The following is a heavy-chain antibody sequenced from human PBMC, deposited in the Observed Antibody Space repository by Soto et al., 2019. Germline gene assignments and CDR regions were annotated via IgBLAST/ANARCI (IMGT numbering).Heavy chain of an antibody. D-gene: IGHD6-6*01. CDR2: IYSGGYT. V-gene: IGHV3-53*01. CDR1: GFTVSNNY. CDR3: AHRPGGGGY. Sequence: EVQLVESGGGLIQPGGSLRLSCAVSGFTVSNNYMSWVRQAPGKGLEGVSVIYSGGYTAYGDSVKGRFTISRDNSKNKPYLQRKGPGADDTAVFYWAHRPGGGGYWGQGTLVTVSS. J-gene: IGHJ4*02.